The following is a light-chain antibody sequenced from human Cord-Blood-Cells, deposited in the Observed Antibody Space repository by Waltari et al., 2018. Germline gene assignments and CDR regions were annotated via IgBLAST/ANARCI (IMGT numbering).Light chain of an antibody. CDR2: RNN. CDR1: SSNIGSNY. CDR3: AAWDDSLSGPV. V-gene: IGLV1-47*01. Sequence: QSVLTQSPSASGTPGQRVTISCSGRSSNIGSNYESWYQQLPGTAPKLLIYRNNQRPSGVPDRFSGSKSGTSASLAISGLRSEDEADYYCAAWDDSLSGPVFGGGTKLTVL. J-gene: IGLJ3*02.